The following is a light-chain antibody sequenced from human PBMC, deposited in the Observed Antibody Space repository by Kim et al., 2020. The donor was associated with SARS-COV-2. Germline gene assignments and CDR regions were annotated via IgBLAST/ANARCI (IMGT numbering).Light chain of an antibody. Sequence: VSPGEKATLSGRTSRSVAGNIAWYQQKPGQAPRLLIHRASTRATGVPVRFTGRGYGIEFTLTITALQPEDSGVYYCQQNDNWPPYTFGLGTKLEI. V-gene: IGKV3-15*01. CDR1: RSVAGN. CDR3: QQNDNWPPYT. J-gene: IGKJ2*01. CDR2: RAS.